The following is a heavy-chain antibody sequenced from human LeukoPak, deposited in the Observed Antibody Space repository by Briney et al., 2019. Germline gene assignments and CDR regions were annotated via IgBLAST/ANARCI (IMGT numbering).Heavy chain of an antibody. CDR1: GGSISTNYNS. D-gene: IGHD3-22*01. CDR2: IYYSGST. CDR3: ARTSGYYYTTTEDAFDI. V-gene: IGHV4-39*07. Sequence: PSETLSLTCTVSGGSISTNYNSWGWIRQPPGEGLEWIGSIYYSGSTYYIPSLKSRVTISVDTSKNQFSVKLTSVTAADTAVYYCARTSGYYYTTTEDAFDIWGQGTMVTVSS. J-gene: IGHJ3*02.